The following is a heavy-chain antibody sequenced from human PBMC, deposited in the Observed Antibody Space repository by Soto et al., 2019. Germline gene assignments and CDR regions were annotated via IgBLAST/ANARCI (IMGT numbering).Heavy chain of an antibody. D-gene: IGHD2-8*01. Sequence: LSCAASGFRFSDYSMNWVRQAPGRGLEWVSYISSSSFTIHYADSVEGRFAISRDNAKNTLYLQMDSLRAEDTAIYYCAKQPLSMYYLDYWGQGALVTVSS. CDR1: GFRFSDYS. CDR2: ISSSSFTI. V-gene: IGHV3-48*01. CDR3: AKQPLSMYYLDY. J-gene: IGHJ4*02.